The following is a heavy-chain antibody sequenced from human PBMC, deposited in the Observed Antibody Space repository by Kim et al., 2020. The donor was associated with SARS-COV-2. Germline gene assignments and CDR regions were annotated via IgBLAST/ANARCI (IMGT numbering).Heavy chain of an antibody. CDR3: ARGSGRLAVAGTRDNWFDP. Sequence: GGSLRLSCAASGFTFSSYDMHWVRQATGKGLEWVSAIGTAGDTYYPGSVKGRFTISRENAKNSLYLQMNSLRAGDTAVYYCARGSGRLAVAGTRDNWFDPWGQGTLVTVSS. J-gene: IGHJ5*02. CDR2: IGTAGDT. V-gene: IGHV3-13*04. CDR1: GFTFSSYD. D-gene: IGHD6-19*01.